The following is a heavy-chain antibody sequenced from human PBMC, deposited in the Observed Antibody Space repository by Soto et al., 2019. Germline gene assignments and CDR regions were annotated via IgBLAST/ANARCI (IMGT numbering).Heavy chain of an antibody. Sequence: GASVKVSCKASGYTVTNHGFSWVRQAPGQGLEWMGWISGYNGDTNYSKKFQGRVTMTTDTSTSTAYMELRSLRSDDTAVYYCARDLDIVVVPTAIEFDYWGQGTLVTVSS. CDR3: ARDLDIVVVPTAIEFDY. V-gene: IGHV1-18*04. J-gene: IGHJ4*02. D-gene: IGHD2-2*01. CDR1: GYTVTNHG. CDR2: ISGYNGDT.